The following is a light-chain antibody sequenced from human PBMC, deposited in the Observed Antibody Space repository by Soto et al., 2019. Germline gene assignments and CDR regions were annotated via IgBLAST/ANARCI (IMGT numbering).Light chain of an antibody. J-gene: IGKJ2*01. Sequence: DIVMTQSPDSLAVSLGERATINCKSSQSVLYSSNNKNYLAWYQQRPVQPPKLLIYWASTRESGVPDRFSGSGSGTDFTLTITRLQAEDVAVYYCQQYESTPPTFGQGTKLEIK. CDR2: WAS. CDR1: QSVLYSSNNKNY. V-gene: IGKV4-1*01. CDR3: QQYESTPPT.